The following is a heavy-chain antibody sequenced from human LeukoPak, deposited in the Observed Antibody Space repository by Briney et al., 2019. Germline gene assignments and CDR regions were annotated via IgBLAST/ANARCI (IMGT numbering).Heavy chain of an antibody. V-gene: IGHV4-39*07. CDR1: GGSISSSSYY. Sequence: SETLSLTCTVSGGSISSSSYYWGWIRQPPGKGLEWIGSIYYSGSTYYNPSLKSRVTISVDTSKNQFSLKLSSVTAADTAVYYCASSFYSSSSLFFRYWGQGTLVTVSS. CDR3: ASSFYSSSSLFFRY. J-gene: IGHJ4*02. CDR2: IYYSGST. D-gene: IGHD6-6*01.